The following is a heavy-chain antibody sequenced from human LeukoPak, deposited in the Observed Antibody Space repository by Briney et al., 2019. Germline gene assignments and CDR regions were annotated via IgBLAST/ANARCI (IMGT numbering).Heavy chain of an antibody. CDR2: INPNSGGT. CDR1: GYTFTSYY. J-gene: IGHJ4*02. V-gene: IGHV1-2*02. CDR3: ATVYSSGWYYDY. D-gene: IGHD6-19*01. Sequence: ASVKESCKASGYTFTSYYMHWVRQAPGQGLEWMGWINPNSGGTNYAQKFQGRVTLTRDTSISTAYMEMSRLTSDDTAVYYCATVYSSGWYYDYWGQGTLVTVST.